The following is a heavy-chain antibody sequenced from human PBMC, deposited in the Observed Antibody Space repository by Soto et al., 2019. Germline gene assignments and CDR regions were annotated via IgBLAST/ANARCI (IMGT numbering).Heavy chain of an antibody. J-gene: IGHJ4*02. Sequence: VQLVQSGAEVKKPGASVKVSCKASGYTLTSYGISWVRLAPGQGLEWMGWISAYNGNTNYAQKLQGRVTMTTDTSTSTAYIELRSLRSDDTAVYYCARDRGIAAAGAVDYWGQGTLVTVSS. CDR1: GYTLTSYG. V-gene: IGHV1-18*01. CDR2: ISAYNGNT. CDR3: ARDRGIAAAGAVDY. D-gene: IGHD6-13*01.